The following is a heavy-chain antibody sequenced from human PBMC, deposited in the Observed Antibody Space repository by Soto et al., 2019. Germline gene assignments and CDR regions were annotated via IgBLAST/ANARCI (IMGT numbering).Heavy chain of an antibody. J-gene: IGHJ3*01. CDR1: GFTISGKKY. V-gene: IGHV3-53*01. Sequence: DVQLVESGGGLIQPGESLRLSCAAFGFTISGKKYVACVRQAPGKGLEWVSALYHLHGSFYAASVKGRFTTSSDSSKITVYLQMNDLRPDDTAVYYCATWLEREHAYDVWGQGTTVTVSS. CDR3: ATWLEREHAYDV. D-gene: IGHD1-1*01. CDR2: LYHLHGS.